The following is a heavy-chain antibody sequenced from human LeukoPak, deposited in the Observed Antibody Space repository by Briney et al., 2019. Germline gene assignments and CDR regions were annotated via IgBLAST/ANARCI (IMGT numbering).Heavy chain of an antibody. CDR3: ARDKYYYDSSGYPLGY. D-gene: IGHD3-22*01. CDR2: ISSSSSTI. CDR1: GFTFSSYS. J-gene: IGHJ4*02. Sequence: GGSLRLSCAASGFTFSSYSMNWVRQAPGKGLEWVSYISSSSSTIYYADSVKGRFTISRDNAKNSLYLQMNSLRAEDTAVYYCARDKYYYDSSGYPLGYWGQGTLVTVSS. V-gene: IGHV3-48*01.